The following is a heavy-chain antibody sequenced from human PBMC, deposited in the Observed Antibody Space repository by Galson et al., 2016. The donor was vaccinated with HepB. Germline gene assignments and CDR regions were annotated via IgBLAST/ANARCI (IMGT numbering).Heavy chain of an antibody. D-gene: IGHD3-22*01. Sequence: WIRQPPGKGLEWIGYIYYSGSTNYNPSLKSRVTISVDTSKNQFSLKLNSVTAADTAVYYCARGDYDTRGYTMTFDYWGQGTLVTVFS. V-gene: IGHV4-59*01. CDR3: ARGDYDTRGYTMTFDY. J-gene: IGHJ4*02. CDR2: IYYSGST.